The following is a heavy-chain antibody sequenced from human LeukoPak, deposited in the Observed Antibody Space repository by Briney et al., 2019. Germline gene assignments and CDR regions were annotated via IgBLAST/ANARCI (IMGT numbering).Heavy chain of an antibody. V-gene: IGHV3-7*04. CDR1: GFTFSSSW. CDR3: ARDRGYRSFDY. Sequence: GGPLRLSCAASGFTFSSSWMTWVRQAPGKGLEWVANIKPDVSEGCYVDSVQGRFTISRDNAKSSLFLQMISLRAEDTAVYYCARDRGYRSFDYWGQGALVTV. J-gene: IGHJ4*02. CDR2: IKPDVSEG. D-gene: IGHD3-16*02.